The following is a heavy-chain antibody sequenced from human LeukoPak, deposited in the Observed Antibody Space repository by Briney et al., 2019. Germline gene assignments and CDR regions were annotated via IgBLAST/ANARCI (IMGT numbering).Heavy chain of an antibody. J-gene: IGHJ4*02. Sequence: SVKVSCKASGYTFTGYYMHWVRQAPGQGLEWMGGIIPIFGTANYAQKFQGRVTITADESTSTAYMELSSLRSEDTAVYYCARSQYYYDSSCYLSYWGQGTLVTVSS. V-gene: IGHV1-69*13. CDR2: IIPIFGTA. D-gene: IGHD3-22*01. CDR1: GYTFTGYY. CDR3: ARSQYYYDSSCYLSY.